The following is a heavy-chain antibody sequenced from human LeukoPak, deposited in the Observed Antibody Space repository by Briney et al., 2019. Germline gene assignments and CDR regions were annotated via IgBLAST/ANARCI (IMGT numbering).Heavy chain of an antibody. CDR3: ARMYDSSGYFYPFDY. V-gene: IGHV4-59*08. Sequence: SETLSLTCTVSGGSISSSYWSWIRQPPGKGLEWIGYIYYTGSTNYNPSLKSRVTISADTSKNHFSLKLSSVTAADTAVYYCARMYDSSGYFYPFDYWGQGTLVTVSS. CDR1: GGSISSSY. J-gene: IGHJ4*02. CDR2: IYYTGST. D-gene: IGHD3-22*01.